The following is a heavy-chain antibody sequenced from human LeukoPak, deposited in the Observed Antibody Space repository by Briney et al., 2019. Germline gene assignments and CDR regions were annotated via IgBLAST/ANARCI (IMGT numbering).Heavy chain of an antibody. V-gene: IGHV1-8*02. CDR3: ARAYSYGGFDY. J-gene: IGHJ4*02. Sequence: GASVKVSCKASGYTFTGYYMHWVRQAPGQGLEWMGWMNPNSGNTGYAQKFQGRVTMTRNTSISTAYMELSSLRSEDTAVYYCARAYSYGGFDYWGQGTLVTVSS. CDR1: GYTFTGYY. CDR2: MNPNSGNT. D-gene: IGHD5-18*01.